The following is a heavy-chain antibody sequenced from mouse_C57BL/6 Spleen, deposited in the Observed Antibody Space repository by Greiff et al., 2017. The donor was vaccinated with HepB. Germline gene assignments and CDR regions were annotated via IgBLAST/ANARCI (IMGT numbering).Heavy chain of an antibody. CDR1: GFTFSSYA. CDR2: ISDGGSYT. J-gene: IGHJ2*01. V-gene: IGHV5-4*01. Sequence: EVQRVESGGGLVKPGGSLKLSCAASGFTFSSYAMSWVRQTPEKRLEWVATISDGGSYTYYPDNVKGRLTIARDNAKNNLYLQMSHLKSEDTAMYYCSGGYGSSLFDYWGQGTMLTVSS. CDR3: SGGYGSSLFDY. D-gene: IGHD1-1*01.